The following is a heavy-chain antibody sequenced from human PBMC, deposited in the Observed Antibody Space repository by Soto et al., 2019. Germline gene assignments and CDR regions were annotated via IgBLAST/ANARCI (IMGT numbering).Heavy chain of an antibody. CDR3: ARAGGEYDFWSGYYDEGDYYYGMDV. CDR1: GYAISSGYY. J-gene: IGHJ6*02. V-gene: IGHV4-38-2*01. CDR2: IYHSGST. Sequence: PSETLSLTGAVSGYAISSGYYWGWIRQPPGKGLEWIGSIYHSGSTYYNPSLKSRVTISVDTSKNQFSLRLSSVTAADTAVYYCARAGGEYDFWSGYYDEGDYYYGMDVWGQRTKVSVSS. D-gene: IGHD3-3*01.